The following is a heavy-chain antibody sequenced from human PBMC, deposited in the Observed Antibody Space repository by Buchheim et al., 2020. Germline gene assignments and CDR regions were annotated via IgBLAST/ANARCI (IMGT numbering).Heavy chain of an antibody. J-gene: IGHJ4*02. V-gene: IGHV3-30*03. D-gene: IGHD1-26*01. CDR3: VREIVYGSKSYFDF. CDR1: GFTFNDYG. CDR2: ISHDESQK. Sequence: QVQVVESGGGVVQPGSSLRLSCAASGFTFNDYGMHWVRQAPGKGLEWVAVISHDESQKDYADSVKGRFTISRDNSKNSLYLQMNSLRVEDTAVYFCVREIVYGSKSYFDFWGQGTL.